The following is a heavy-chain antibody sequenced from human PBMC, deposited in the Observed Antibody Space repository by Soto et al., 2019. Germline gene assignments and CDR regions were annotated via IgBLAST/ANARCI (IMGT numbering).Heavy chain of an antibody. CDR3: AREGLLFGELSD. CDR2: IYYSGST. D-gene: IGHD3-10*01. Sequence: SETLSLTCTVSGGSISSYYWSWIRQPPGKGLEWIGYIYYSGSTNYNPSLKSRVTISVDTSKNQFSLKLSSVTAADTAVYYCAREGLLFGELSDWGQGTLVTVSS. V-gene: IGHV4-59*01. CDR1: GGSISSYY. J-gene: IGHJ4*02.